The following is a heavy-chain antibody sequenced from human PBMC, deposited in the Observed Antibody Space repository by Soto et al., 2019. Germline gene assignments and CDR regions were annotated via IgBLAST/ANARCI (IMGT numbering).Heavy chain of an antibody. CDR3: ARGHPNEDTSDYYSHELAV. V-gene: IGHV1-2*02. CDR2: INPNSGGT. J-gene: IGHJ6*01. D-gene: IGHD3-22*01. CDR1: INTNAASE. Sequence: ASGQASCKASINTNAASEIHWGRQAPGQGHEWMGWINPNSGGTNYAQKFQGRVTMTRDTSISTAYMELTRLTSDDTAVYYGARGHPNEDTSDYYSHELAVCAQGTMVTVCS.